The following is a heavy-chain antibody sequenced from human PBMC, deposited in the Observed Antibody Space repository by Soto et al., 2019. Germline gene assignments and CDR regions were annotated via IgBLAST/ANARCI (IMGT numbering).Heavy chain of an antibody. D-gene: IGHD4-17*01. CDR2: IKSKTDGGTT. J-gene: IGHJ4*02. CDR1: GFTFSNAW. CDR3: TTPESDYGDYFDY. Sequence: GGSLRLSCAASGFTFSNAWMSWVRQAPGKGLEWVGRIKSKTDGGTTDYAAPVKGRFTISRDDSKNTLYLQMNSLKTEDTAVYYCTTPESDYGDYFDYWGQGTLVTVSS. V-gene: IGHV3-15*01.